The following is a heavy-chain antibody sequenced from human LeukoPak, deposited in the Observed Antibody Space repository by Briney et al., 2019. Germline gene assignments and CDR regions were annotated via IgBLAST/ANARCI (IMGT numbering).Heavy chain of an antibody. Sequence: SETLSLTCTVSGGSISSSSYYWGWIRQPPGKGLEWIGRIYYSGSTYYNPSLKSRVTISVDTSKNQFSLKLTSVTAADTAVYYCARGRIHLWFHYYYMDVWGKGTTVTVSS. J-gene: IGHJ6*03. CDR2: IYYSGST. D-gene: IGHD5-18*01. V-gene: IGHV4-39*07. CDR1: GGSISSSSYY. CDR3: ARGRIHLWFHYYYMDV.